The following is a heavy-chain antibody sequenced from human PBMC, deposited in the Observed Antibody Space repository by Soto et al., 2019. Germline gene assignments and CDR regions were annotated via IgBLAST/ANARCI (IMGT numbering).Heavy chain of an antibody. V-gene: IGHV3-23*01. CDR1: GFTFSSYA. D-gene: IGHD6-19*01. Sequence: GGSLRLSCAASGFTFSSYAMSWVRQAPGKGLEWVSTISGGGGRTYYADSVKGRFSISRDNSKNTLYLQMNSLRAEDTALYYCAKRGSGAVAFDYWGQGAQVTVSS. J-gene: IGHJ4*02. CDR3: AKRGSGAVAFDY. CDR2: ISGGGGRT.